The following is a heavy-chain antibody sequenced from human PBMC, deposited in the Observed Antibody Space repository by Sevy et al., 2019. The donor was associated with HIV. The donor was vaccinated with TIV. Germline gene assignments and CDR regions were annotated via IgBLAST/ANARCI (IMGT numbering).Heavy chain of an antibody. CDR3: ASGVDTATSYYYYGMDV. CDR2: INPNSGGT. J-gene: IGHJ6*02. CDR1: GYTFTGYY. V-gene: IGHV1-2*06. Sequence: ASVKVSCKASGYTFTGYYMHWVRQAPGQGLEWMGRINPNSGGTNYAQKFQGRVTMTRDTSISTAYMELSRLRSDDTAVYYCASGVDTATSYYYYGMDVWGQGTTVTVSS. D-gene: IGHD5-18*01.